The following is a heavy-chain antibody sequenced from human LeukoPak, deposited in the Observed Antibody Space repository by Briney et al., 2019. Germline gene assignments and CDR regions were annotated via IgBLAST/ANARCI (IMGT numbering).Heavy chain of an antibody. CDR3: ARDGYYQPADYYGMDV. V-gene: IGHV1-69*13. CDR1: GGTFSSYA. Sequence: SVKVSCKASGGTFSSYAISWVRQAPGQGLEWMGGIIPIFGTANYAQKFRGRVTITADESTSTAYMELSSLRSEDTAVYYCARDGYYQPADYYGMDVWGQGTTVTVSS. CDR2: IIPIFGTA. J-gene: IGHJ6*02. D-gene: IGHD2-2*01.